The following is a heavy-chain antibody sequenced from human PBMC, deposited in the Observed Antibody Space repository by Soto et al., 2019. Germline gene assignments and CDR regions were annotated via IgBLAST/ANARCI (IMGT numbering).Heavy chain of an antibody. D-gene: IGHD2-2*01. CDR2: IWYDGSNK. CDR1: GFTFSSYG. J-gene: IGHJ4*02. V-gene: IGHV3-33*01. Sequence: QVQLVESGGGVVQPGRSLRLSCAASGFTFSSYGMHWVRQAPGKGLEWVAVIWYDGSNKYYADSVKGRFTISRDNSKNMLYLQMTSLRAADTAVYYCARTASAAPYYFDYWGQGTLVTVSS. CDR3: ARTASAAPYYFDY.